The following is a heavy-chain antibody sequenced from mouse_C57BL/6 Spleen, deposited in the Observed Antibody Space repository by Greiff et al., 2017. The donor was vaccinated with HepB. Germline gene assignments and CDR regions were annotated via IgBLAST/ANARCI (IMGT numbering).Heavy chain of an antibody. CDR1: GYTFTSYW. CDR2: IHPNSGST. D-gene: IGHD1-1*01. J-gene: IGHJ1*03. CDR3: ARELTDGYFDV. Sequence: QVQLQQPGAELVKPGASVKLSCKASGYTFTSYWMHWVKQRPGQGLAWIGMIHPNSGSTNYNEKFKSKATLTVDKSSSTAYMQLSSLTSEDSAVYYCARELTDGYFDVWGTGTTVTVSS. V-gene: IGHV1-64*01.